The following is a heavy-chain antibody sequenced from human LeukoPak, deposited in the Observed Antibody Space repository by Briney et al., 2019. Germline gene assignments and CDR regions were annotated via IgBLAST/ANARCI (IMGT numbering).Heavy chain of an antibody. V-gene: IGHV4-39*07. CDR3: ARGTTLTRAFDI. D-gene: IGHD2/OR15-2a*01. CDR2: IYYSGST. J-gene: IGHJ3*02. CDR1: GGSISTSSYY. Sequence: SETLSLTCTVSGGSISTSSYYWGWIRQPPGKGLECIGNIYYSGSTYYNPSLKSRFTISVDKSKNQFSLKLSSVTAADTVVYYCARGTTLTRAFDIWGQGTMVTVSS.